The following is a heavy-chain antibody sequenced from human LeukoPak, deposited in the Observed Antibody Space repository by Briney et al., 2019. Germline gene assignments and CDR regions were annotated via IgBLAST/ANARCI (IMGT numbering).Heavy chain of an antibody. V-gene: IGHV4-38-2*01. J-gene: IGHJ4*02. CDR2: IYHSGNT. D-gene: IGHD4/OR15-4a*01. Sequence: PSETLSLTCAVSGYSISSGYYWAWIRQTPGQGLEWIGSIYHSGNTYSNPSLKSRVTISVDTSKNQFSLNLNSVTAADTALYYCARYGANYYYFDYWGQGTLVTVSS. CDR1: GYSISSGYY. CDR3: ARYGANYYYFDY.